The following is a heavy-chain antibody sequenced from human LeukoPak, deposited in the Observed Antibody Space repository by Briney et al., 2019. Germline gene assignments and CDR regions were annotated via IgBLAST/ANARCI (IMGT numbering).Heavy chain of an antibody. V-gene: IGHV4-34*01. Sequence: PSETLSLTCAVYGGSFSGYYWSWIRQPPGKGLEWIGEINHSGSTNYNPSLKSRVTISVDTSKNQFSLKLSSVTAADTAVHYCARGLVTMIVPANAFDIWGQGTMVTVSS. J-gene: IGHJ3*02. D-gene: IGHD3-22*01. CDR3: ARGLVTMIVPANAFDI. CDR2: INHSGST. CDR1: GGSFSGYY.